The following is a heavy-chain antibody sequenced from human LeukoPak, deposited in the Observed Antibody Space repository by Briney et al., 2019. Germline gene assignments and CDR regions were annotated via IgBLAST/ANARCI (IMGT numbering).Heavy chain of an antibody. Sequence: SETLSLTCTVSGGSISSSSYYWGWIRQPPGKGLEWVGSIYYSGSTYYNPSLKSRVTISVDTSKNQFSLKLSSVAAADTAVYYCARLRITMIVVVIDYWAQGTLVTVSS. J-gene: IGHJ4*02. V-gene: IGHV4-39*01. CDR1: GGSISSSSYY. CDR3: ARLRITMIVVVIDY. CDR2: IYYSGST. D-gene: IGHD3-22*01.